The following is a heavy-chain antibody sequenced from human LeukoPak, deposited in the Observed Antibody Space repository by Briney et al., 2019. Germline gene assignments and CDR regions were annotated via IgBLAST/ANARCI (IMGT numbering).Heavy chain of an antibody. D-gene: IGHD6-19*01. J-gene: IGHJ3*02. Sequence: PGRSLRLSCAASGFTFSSCGMHWVRQAPGKGLEWVAVISYDGSNKYYADSVKGRFTISRDNSKNTLFLEMDSLRAEDTAVYYCAKALTSGWYLDAFNIWDQGTMVTVSS. CDR1: GFTFSSCG. V-gene: IGHV3-30*18. CDR2: ISYDGSNK. CDR3: AKALTSGWYLDAFNI.